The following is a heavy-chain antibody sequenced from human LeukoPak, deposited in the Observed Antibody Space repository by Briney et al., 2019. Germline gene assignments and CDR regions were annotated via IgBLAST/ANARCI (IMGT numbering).Heavy chain of an antibody. Sequence: GGSLRLSCEASGFTFSAYAMSWIRQAPGKGLEWVAVISYDGSNKYYADSVKGRFTISRDNSKNTLYLQMNSLRAEDTAVYYCARDTSSGWYYYYYGMDVWGQGTTVTVSS. CDR2: ISYDGSNK. D-gene: IGHD6-19*01. CDR3: ARDTSSGWYYYYYGMDV. J-gene: IGHJ6*02. CDR1: GFTFSAYA. V-gene: IGHV3-30-3*01.